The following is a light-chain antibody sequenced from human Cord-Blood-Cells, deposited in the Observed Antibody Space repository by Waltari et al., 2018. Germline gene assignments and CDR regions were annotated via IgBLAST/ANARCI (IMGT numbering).Light chain of an antibody. CDR3: QAWDSSTTVV. CDR2: QDS. Sequence: SYELTQPPSVSVSPGQTASIPCSRDKLGDKYACWYQQKPGQSPVLVIYQDSKRPSGIPERFSGANSGNTATLTISGTQAMDEADYYCQAWDSSTTVVFGGGTKLTVL. CDR1: KLGDKY. J-gene: IGLJ2*01. V-gene: IGLV3-1*01.